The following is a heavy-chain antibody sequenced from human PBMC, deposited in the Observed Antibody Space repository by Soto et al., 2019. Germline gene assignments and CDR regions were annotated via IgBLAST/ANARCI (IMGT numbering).Heavy chain of an antibody. V-gene: IGHV3-23*01. Sequence: XXSLRLSFAASGFTFNSYAMRWVRQAPGKGLEWVSAISGSGGTTYYADSVKGRFTISRDNSKNTLYLQMNSLRAEDTAVYYCAREYSSGWKTFDYWGQGTLVTVSS. D-gene: IGHD6-19*01. CDR1: GFTFNSYA. CDR3: AREYSSGWKTFDY. CDR2: ISGSGGTT. J-gene: IGHJ4*02.